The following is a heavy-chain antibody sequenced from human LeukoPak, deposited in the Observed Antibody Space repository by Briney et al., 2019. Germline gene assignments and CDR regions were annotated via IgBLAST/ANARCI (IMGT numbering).Heavy chain of an antibody. V-gene: IGHV4-61*02. J-gene: IGHJ5*02. Sequence: SQTLSLTCTVSGGSITSGDNYWSWVRLPAGKGLEWIGRIHTNGRSNYNPSLKSRVTISVDTSKNQFSLKLSSVTAADTAVYYCARDLLSGWFSQDGGFDPWGQGTLVTVSS. CDR1: GGSITSGDNY. D-gene: IGHD6-19*01. CDR2: IHTNGRS. CDR3: ARDLLSGWFSQDGGFDP.